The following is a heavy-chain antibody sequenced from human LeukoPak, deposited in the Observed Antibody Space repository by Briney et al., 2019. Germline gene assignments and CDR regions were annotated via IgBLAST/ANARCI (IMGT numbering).Heavy chain of an antibody. CDR3: AKSHASIWNVYDY. J-gene: IGHJ4*02. CDR2: ISSSRSYI. V-gene: IGHV3-21*04. Sequence: GGSLRLSCTSSGFTFSTYSMNWVRQAPGEGLQWVSSISSSRSYIYYAESVKGRFTISRDNLKNMVFLQMSTLRAEDTAIYYCAKSHASIWNVYDYWGQGTLVSVSS. D-gene: IGHD6-13*01. CDR1: GFTFSTYS.